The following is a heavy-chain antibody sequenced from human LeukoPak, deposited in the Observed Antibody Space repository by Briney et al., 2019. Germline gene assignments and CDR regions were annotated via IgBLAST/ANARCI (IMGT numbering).Heavy chain of an antibody. D-gene: IGHD3-22*01. V-gene: IGHV4-59*01. CDR2: VYYSGNT. Sequence: SETLSLTCSVSGVSISNYYWTWIRQPPGKGLEWVGYVYYSGNTNYNPSLKSRVTISVDTSKKQLSLRLTSVTAADTAVYYCARDDSSGYWAYYYGMDVWGQGTTVTVSS. J-gene: IGHJ6*02. CDR1: GVSISNYY. CDR3: ARDDSSGYWAYYYGMDV.